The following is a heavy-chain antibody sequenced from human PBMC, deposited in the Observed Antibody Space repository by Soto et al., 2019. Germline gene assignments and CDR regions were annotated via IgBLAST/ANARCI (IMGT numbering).Heavy chain of an antibody. CDR3: ARLATVTTYYYYGMDV. CDR1: GGSISSGGYY. CDR2: IYYSGST. D-gene: IGHD4-17*01. J-gene: IGHJ6*02. Sequence: SETLSLTCTVSGGSISSGGYYWSWIRQHPGKGLEWIGYIYYSGSTYYNPSLKSRVTISVDTSKNQFSLKLSSVTAADTAVYYCARLATVTTYYYYGMDVWGQGTTVTVSS. V-gene: IGHV4-31*03.